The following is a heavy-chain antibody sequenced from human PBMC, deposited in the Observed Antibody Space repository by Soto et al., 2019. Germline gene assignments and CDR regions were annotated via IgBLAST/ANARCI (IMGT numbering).Heavy chain of an antibody. J-gene: IGHJ4*02. CDR2: ISGSGGST. V-gene: IGHV3-23*01. Sequence: EVQLLESGGGLVQPGGSLRLSCAASGFTFSSYAMSWVRQAPGKGLEWVSAISGSGGSTYYADSVKGRFTISRDNSKNTLYLQMNSLRAEDTAVYYCANVGATWIQLWLSVDYWGQGTLVTVSS. D-gene: IGHD5-18*01. CDR1: GFTFSSYA. CDR3: ANVGATWIQLWLSVDY.